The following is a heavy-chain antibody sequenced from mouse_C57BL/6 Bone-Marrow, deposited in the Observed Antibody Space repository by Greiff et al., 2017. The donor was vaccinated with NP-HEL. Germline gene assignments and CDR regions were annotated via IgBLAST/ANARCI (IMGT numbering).Heavy chain of an antibody. CDR2: IYPRSGNT. V-gene: IGHV1-81*01. CDR3: ARVGYGRSLGAMDY. D-gene: IGHD1-1*01. J-gene: IGHJ4*01. CDR1: GYTFTSYG. Sequence: QVTLKVSGAELARPGASVKLSCKASGYTFTSYGISWVKQRTGQGLEWIGEIYPRSGNTYYNEKFKGKATLTADKSSSTAYMELRSLTSEDSAVYVCARVGYGRSLGAMDYWGQGTSVTVSS.